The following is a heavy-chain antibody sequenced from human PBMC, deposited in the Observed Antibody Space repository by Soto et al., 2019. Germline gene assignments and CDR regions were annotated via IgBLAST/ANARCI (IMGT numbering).Heavy chain of an antibody. V-gene: IGHV1-69*13. CDR1: GGTFSSYA. J-gene: IGHJ5*02. CDR2: IIPIFGTA. Sequence: ASLKVSCKDSGGTFSSYAISWVRQAPGQGLEWMGGIIPIFGTANYAQKFQGRVTITADESTSTAYMELSSLRSEDTAVYYCAAPSSGYSKVLWTWGQGTLVTVSS. CDR3: AAPSSGYSKVLWT. D-gene: IGHD3-22*01.